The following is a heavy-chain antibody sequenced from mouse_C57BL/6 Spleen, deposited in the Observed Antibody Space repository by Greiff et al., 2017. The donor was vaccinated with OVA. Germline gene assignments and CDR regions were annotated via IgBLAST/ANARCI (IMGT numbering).Heavy chain of an antibody. D-gene: IGHD1-1*01. Sequence: EVQLVESGGGLVQPGGSLKLSCAASGFTFSDYYMYWVRQTPEKRLEWVAYISNGGGSTYYPDTVKGRFTISRDNAKNTLYLQMSRLKSEDTAMYYCARRRYYGSSPWYFDVWGTGTTVTVSS. CDR2: ISNGGGST. V-gene: IGHV5-12*01. J-gene: IGHJ1*03. CDR1: GFTFSDYY. CDR3: ARRRYYGSSPWYFDV.